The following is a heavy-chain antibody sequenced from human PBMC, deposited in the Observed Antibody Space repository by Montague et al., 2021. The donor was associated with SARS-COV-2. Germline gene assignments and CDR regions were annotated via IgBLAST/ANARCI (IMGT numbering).Heavy chain of an antibody. Sequence: TLSLTCTVSGGSISSGGYYWSWIRQHPGKGLEWIGYIYYSGSTYYNPSLKSRVTISVDTSKNQFSLKLSSVTAADKAVYYCARSLGGYCSGGSCYRGWYFDLWGRGTLVTVSS. CDR3: ARSLGGYCSGGSCYRGWYFDL. D-gene: IGHD2-15*01. J-gene: IGHJ2*01. CDR2: IYYSGST. V-gene: IGHV4-31*03. CDR1: GGSISSGGYY.